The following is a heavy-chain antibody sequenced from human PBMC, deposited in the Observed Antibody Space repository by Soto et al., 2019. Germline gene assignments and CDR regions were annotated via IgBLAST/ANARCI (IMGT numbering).Heavy chain of an antibody. CDR2: INPSGGST. J-gene: IGHJ4*02. V-gene: IGHV1-46*03. D-gene: IGHD2-2*01. Sequence: ASVKVSCKASGYTFTSYYMHWVRQAPGQGLEWMGIINPSGGSTSYTQKFQGRITMTRDTSTSTVYMELSSLRSEDTAVYFCARDFVVVPSALYYFDYWGQGTLVTVSS. CDR1: GYTFTSYY. CDR3: ARDFVVVPSALYYFDY.